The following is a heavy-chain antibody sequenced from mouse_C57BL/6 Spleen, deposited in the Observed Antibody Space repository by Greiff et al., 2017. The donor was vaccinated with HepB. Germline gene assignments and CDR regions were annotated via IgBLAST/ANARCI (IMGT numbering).Heavy chain of an antibody. CDR2: INPSNGGT. CDR3: ARSYYYGSSYVGWFAY. Sequence: QVQLQQPGTELVKPGASVKLSCKASGYTFTSYWMHWLKQRPGQGLEWIGNINPSNGGTNYNEKFKSKATLTVDKSSSTAYMQLSSLTSEDSAVYYCARSYYYGSSYVGWFAYWGQGTLVTVSA. J-gene: IGHJ3*01. CDR1: GYTFTSYW. D-gene: IGHD1-1*01. V-gene: IGHV1-53*01.